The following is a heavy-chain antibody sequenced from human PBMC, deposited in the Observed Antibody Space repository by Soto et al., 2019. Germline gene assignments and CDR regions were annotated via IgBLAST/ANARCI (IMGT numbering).Heavy chain of an antibody. V-gene: IGHV6-1*01. CDR1: GGSVSSNSAA. Sequence: QTLSLTCAISGGSVSSNSAAWNWIRQSPSRGLEWLGRTYYRSKWYNDYAVSVKSRITINPDTSKNQFSLQLNSVTPEDTAVYYCAREEYRSSFISGDAFDIWGQGTMVTVSS. D-gene: IGHD6-6*01. J-gene: IGHJ3*02. CDR3: AREEYRSSFISGDAFDI. CDR2: TYYRSKWYN.